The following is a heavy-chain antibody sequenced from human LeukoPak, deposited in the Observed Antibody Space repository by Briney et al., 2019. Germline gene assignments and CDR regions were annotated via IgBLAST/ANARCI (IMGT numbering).Heavy chain of an antibody. CDR3: AGGAYGSGSYAKWFDP. CDR1: GGSISSDLHY. D-gene: IGHD3-10*01. V-gene: IGHV4-61*02. Sequence: PSETLSLTCTVSGGSISSDLHYWSWIRQPAGKGLEWIGRIYSSGTTNYNPSLKSRVTISVERSKNQVSLMLNSVTAADTAVYYCAGGAYGSGSYAKWFDPWGQGTLVIVSS. J-gene: IGHJ5*02. CDR2: IYSSGTT.